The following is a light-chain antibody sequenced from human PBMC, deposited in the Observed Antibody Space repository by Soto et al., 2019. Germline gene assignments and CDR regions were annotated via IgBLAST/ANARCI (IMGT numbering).Light chain of an antibody. Sequence: QSVLTQPASVSGSPGHSITISCTGASSDVGSYGYVSWYQQHPGKAPKLIIYDVTDRPSGVSNRFSGSKSGNTASLNISGLQAEDEADYYCCSYTRGGTLLNVFGTGTKVTVL. CDR3: CSYTRGGTLLNV. CDR2: DVT. V-gene: IGLV2-14*03. CDR1: SSDVGSYGY. J-gene: IGLJ1*01.